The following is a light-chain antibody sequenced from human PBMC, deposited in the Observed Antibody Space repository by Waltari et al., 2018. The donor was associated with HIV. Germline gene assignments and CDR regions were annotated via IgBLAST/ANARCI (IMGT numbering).Light chain of an antibody. CDR1: NIGSNS. J-gene: IGLJ1*01. CDR3: QVWDSSSDVGV. V-gene: IGLV3-21*04. CDR2: YDR. Sequence: SYVLTQPPSVSVAPGKTARITCGGDNIGSNSVHWYQQKPGQAPVLVIYYDRDRPSGIPERFSGSNSGNTATLTISRVEAGDEADYYGQVWDSSSDVGVFGAGTKVAVL.